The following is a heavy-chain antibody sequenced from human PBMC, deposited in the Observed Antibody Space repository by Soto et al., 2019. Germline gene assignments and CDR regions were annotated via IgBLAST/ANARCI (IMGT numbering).Heavy chain of an antibody. CDR1: GGSIRSYF. J-gene: IGHJ4*02. Sequence: SETLSLTCTVSGGSIRSYFWSWIRQPPGKGLEWIGQIHSSGIPFYNPSLKSRVTISVDTSKNQFSLKLSSVTAADTAVYYCARHLAGGFFGQDYWGPGSQVTVSS. V-gene: IGHV4-59*08. D-gene: IGHD6-19*01. CDR2: IHSSGIP. CDR3: ARHLAGGFFGQDY.